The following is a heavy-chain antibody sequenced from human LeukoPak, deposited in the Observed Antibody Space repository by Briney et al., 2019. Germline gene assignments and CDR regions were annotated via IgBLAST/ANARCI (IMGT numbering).Heavy chain of an antibody. CDR2: IIPIFGTA. Sequence: SVKVSCKASGYTFTGYYMHWVRQAPGQGLEWMGGIIPIFGTANYAQKFQGRVTITADESTSTAYMELSSLRSEDTAVYYCAREGGATSNFDYWGQGTLVTVSS. D-gene: IGHD1-26*01. CDR3: AREGGATSNFDY. CDR1: GYTFTGYY. V-gene: IGHV1-69*13. J-gene: IGHJ4*02.